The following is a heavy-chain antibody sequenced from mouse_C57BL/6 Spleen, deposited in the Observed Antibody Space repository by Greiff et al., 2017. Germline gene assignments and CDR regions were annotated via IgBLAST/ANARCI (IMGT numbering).Heavy chain of an antibody. CDR1: GYTFTSSW. V-gene: IGHV1-53*01. CDR2: INPSNGGT. Sequence: VQLQQSGTELVKPGASVKLSCKASGYTFTSSWMHWVKQRPGQGLEWIGNINPSNGGTNYNEKFKSKATLTLDTSSSTAYMQLSSLTSEDSAVYYCARSEYDYENWYFDVWGTGTTVTVSS. J-gene: IGHJ1*03. D-gene: IGHD2-4*01. CDR3: ARSEYDYENWYFDV.